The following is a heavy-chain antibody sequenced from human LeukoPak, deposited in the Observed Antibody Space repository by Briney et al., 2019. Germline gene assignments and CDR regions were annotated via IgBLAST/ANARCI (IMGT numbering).Heavy chain of an antibody. CDR1: GFMFSNYW. Sequence: GGSLSLSCVASGFMFSNYWMSWVCQAPGKGLEWVANIKEDGSQRHYVDSVKGRFTISRDNAKNSVYLQVNSLRAEDTAVYYCARIGYSSCGTDYWGQGTLVTVSS. J-gene: IGHJ4*02. D-gene: IGHD6-6*01. CDR2: IKEDGSQR. CDR3: ARIGYSSCGTDY. V-gene: IGHV3-7*01.